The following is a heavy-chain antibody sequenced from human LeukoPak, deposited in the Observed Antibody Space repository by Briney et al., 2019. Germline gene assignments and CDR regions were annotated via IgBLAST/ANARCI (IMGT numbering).Heavy chain of an antibody. CDR2: ISGSGGST. CDR3: AKDRGVYDFWSGYLAY. CDR1: GFTFSSYS. J-gene: IGHJ4*02. V-gene: IGHV3-23*01. Sequence: GGSLRLSCAASGFTFSSYSMNWVRQAPGKGLEWVSAISGSGGSTYYADSVKGRFTISRDNSKNTLYLQMNSLRAEDTAVYYCAKDRGVYDFWSGYLAYWGQGTLVTVSS. D-gene: IGHD3-3*01.